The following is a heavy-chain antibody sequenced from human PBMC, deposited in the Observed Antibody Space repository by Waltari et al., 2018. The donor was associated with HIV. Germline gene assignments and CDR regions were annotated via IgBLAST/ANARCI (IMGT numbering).Heavy chain of an antibody. CDR1: GFTFSSYW. D-gene: IGHD3-16*01. CDR2: INSDGSST. J-gene: IGHJ4*02. Sequence: EVQLVESGGGLVQPGGSLGLSCAASGFTFSSYWMHWVRQAPGKGLVWVSRINSDGSSTNYADSVKGRFTISRDNAKNTVYLQMNSLRAEDTALYYCASLYNYVWGSPPPFDYWGQGTLVTVSS. V-gene: IGHV3-74*01. CDR3: ASLYNYVWGSPPPFDY.